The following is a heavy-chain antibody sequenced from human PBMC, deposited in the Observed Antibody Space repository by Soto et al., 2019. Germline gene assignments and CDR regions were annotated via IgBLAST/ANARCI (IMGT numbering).Heavy chain of an antibody. CDR1: RASIITYY. CDR3: ARHMD. CDR2: IYYSGRT. Sequence: PSDTLSLTCTVSRASIITYYWSWIPQPTGKGLEWIAFIYYSGRTNYNPSLKSRVTILGDVSTNHFSLILTSVTAADTAVYYCARHMD. V-gene: IGHV4-59*08. J-gene: IGHJ6*01.